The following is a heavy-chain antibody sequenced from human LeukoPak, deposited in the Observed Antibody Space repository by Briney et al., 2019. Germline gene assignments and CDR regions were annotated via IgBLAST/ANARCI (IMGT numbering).Heavy chain of an antibody. Sequence: NPSETLSLTCTVSGGSISSYYWSWIRQPPGKGLEWIGYIYYSGSTNYNPSLKSRVTISVDTSKNQFSLKLSSVTAADTAVYYCARFRNYYDSSGYPYYFDYWGQGTLVTVSS. J-gene: IGHJ4*02. CDR2: IYYSGST. CDR3: ARFRNYYDSSGYPYYFDY. V-gene: IGHV4-59*01. CDR1: GGSISSYY. D-gene: IGHD3-22*01.